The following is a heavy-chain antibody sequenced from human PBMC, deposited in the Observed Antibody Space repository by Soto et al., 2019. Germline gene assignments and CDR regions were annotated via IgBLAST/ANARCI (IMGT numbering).Heavy chain of an antibody. CDR1: GFTFSSYG. CDR2: IWYDGSNT. V-gene: IGHV3-33*01. CDR3: ARLGTTYKRTYYYYYGMDV. Sequence: QVQLVESGGGVVQPGRSLRLSCAASGFTFSSYGMHWVRQAPGKGLEWVAVIWYDGSNTYYADSVKGRFTISRDNSKNKLYLQMNSLRAEDTAVDYCARLGTTYKRTYYYYYGMDVWGQGTTVTVSS. J-gene: IGHJ6*02. D-gene: IGHD4-17*01.